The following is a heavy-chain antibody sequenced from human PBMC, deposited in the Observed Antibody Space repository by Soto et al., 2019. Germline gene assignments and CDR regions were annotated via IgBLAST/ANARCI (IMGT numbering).Heavy chain of an antibody. CDR2: IKQDGSEK. CDR1: GFTFSSYW. Sequence: PGGSLRLSCAASGFTFSSYWMNWVRQAPGKGLEWVANIKQDGSEKYYVDSVKGRFTISRDNAKNSLYLQMNSLRAEDTAVYYCASTPPWYSSGWYFDYWGQGTLVTVSS. J-gene: IGHJ4*02. D-gene: IGHD6-19*01. V-gene: IGHV3-7*01. CDR3: ASTPPWYSSGWYFDY.